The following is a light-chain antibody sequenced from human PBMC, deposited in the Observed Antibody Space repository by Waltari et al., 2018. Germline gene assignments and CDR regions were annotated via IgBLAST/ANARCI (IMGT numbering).Light chain of an antibody. CDR3: CSYVTGDTWV. V-gene: IGLV2-23*02. J-gene: IGLJ3*02. Sequence: QSALTQPASVSGSPGQSITIYCSGSSSDVGTSKFVSWYQQHPGKAPKLMIYEINQRPAGISNRFSGSKFGNTAVLTISGLQTEDEADYYCCSYVTGDTWVFGGGTRVAVL. CDR2: EIN. CDR1: SSDVGTSKF.